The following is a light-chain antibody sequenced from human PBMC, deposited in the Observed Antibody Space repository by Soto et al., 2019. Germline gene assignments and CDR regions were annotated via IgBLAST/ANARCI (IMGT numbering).Light chain of an antibody. J-gene: IGLJ2*01. Sequence: QSVLTQPASVSGSPGQSITISCTGTSSDVGSYNLVSWYQQHPGKAPKLMIYEVSKRPSGVSNRFSGSKSGNTASLTISGLQAEDEADYYCSSYTDRSTYVVFGGGTKLTVL. CDR3: SSYTDRSTYVV. V-gene: IGLV2-23*02. CDR1: SSDVGSYNL. CDR2: EVS.